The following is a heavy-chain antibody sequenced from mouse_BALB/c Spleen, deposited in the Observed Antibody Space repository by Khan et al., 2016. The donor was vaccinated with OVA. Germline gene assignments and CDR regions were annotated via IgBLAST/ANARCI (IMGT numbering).Heavy chain of an antibody. CDR2: ISYSGNT. CDR1: GYSITSDYA. J-gene: IGHJ2*01. D-gene: IGHD4-1*01. CDR3: ARISGGDFDY. V-gene: IGHV3-2*02. Sequence: EVQLQESGPGLVKPSQSLSLTCTVTGYSITSDYAWNWIRQFPGNELEWMGFISYSGNTNYNPSRKSRISITRDTSENQFFLQLNSVTTEDTATYYCARISGGDFDYWGQGTTLTVSS.